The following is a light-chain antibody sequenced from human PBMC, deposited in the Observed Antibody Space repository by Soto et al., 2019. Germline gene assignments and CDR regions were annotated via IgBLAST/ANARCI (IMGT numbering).Light chain of an antibody. J-gene: IGKJ1*01. Sequence: EIVMTQSPATLSVSPGERATLSCRVSQTIRSNLAWYQQKPGQAPRLLIYAASNRAIGIPARFSGSGSGTEFTLTISSLQSEDFAVYYCQQYDNWPPWTFGQGTKVEIK. CDR1: QTIRSN. CDR3: QQYDNWPPWT. V-gene: IGKV3D-15*01. CDR2: AAS.